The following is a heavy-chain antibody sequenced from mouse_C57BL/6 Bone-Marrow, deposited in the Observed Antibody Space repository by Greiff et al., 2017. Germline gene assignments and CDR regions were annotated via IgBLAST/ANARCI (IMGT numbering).Heavy chain of an antibody. CDR3: AKRDPSYYDGSSYDLAY. V-gene: IGHV2-5*01. CDR1: GFSLTSYG. CDR2: IWRGGST. Sequence: VKLVESGPGLVQPSQSLSITCTVSGFSLTSYGVHWVRQSPGKGLEWLGVIWRGGSTDYNAAFMSRLSITKDNSKSQVLFKMNSLQTDSTAIYYCAKRDPSYYDGSSYDLAYWGKGTLVTVSA. J-gene: IGHJ3*01. D-gene: IGHD1-1*01.